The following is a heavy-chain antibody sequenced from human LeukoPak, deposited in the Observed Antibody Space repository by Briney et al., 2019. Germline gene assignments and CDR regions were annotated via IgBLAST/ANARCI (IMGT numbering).Heavy chain of an antibody. Sequence: SETLSLTCTVSGGSISSSSYYWGSIRQPPGKGLEWIGSIYYSGSTYYNPSLKSRVTISVDTSKNQFSLKLSSVTAADTAVYYCASQSLERHSSSWYYFDYWGQGTLVTVSS. CDR3: ASQSLERHSSSWYYFDY. V-gene: IGHV4-39*01. J-gene: IGHJ4*02. CDR1: GGSISSSSYY. D-gene: IGHD6-13*01. CDR2: IYYSGST.